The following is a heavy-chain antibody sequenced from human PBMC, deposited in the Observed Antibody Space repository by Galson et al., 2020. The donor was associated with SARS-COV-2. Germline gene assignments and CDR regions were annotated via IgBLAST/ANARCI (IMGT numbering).Heavy chain of an antibody. CDR3: ARVDMLTAYPLGI. CDR1: GGSINRSDYR. D-gene: IGHD3-9*01. V-gene: IGHV4-39*07. Sequence: SETLSLTCTVSGGSINRSDYRWGWIRQPPGTGLQWIGHIYYDGRTYYSPSLESRVTMSVDTSKNQFSLKVNSMTAADTAVYYCARVDMLTAYPLGIWGQGALVTVSS. J-gene: IGHJ4*02. CDR2: IYYDGRT.